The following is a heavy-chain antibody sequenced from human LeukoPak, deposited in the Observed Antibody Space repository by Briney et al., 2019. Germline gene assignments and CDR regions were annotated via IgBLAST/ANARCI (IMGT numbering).Heavy chain of an antibody. CDR1: GYSISSGDY. Sequence: SETLSLTCAVSGYSISSGDYWGWIRQSPGKGLEWIGNIFHSGSTYHKPSLKSRVTISVDTSKNEFSLKLSSVTAADTAVYYCARGIYYLIEYWGQGTLVTVSS. J-gene: IGHJ4*02. CDR2: IFHSGST. CDR3: ARGIYYLIEY. D-gene: IGHD3-10*01. V-gene: IGHV4-38-2*01.